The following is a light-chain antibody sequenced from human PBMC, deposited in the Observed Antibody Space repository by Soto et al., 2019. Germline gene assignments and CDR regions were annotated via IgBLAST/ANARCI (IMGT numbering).Light chain of an antibody. CDR3: SAYAGSNTFV. J-gene: IGLJ1*01. V-gene: IGLV2-8*01. CDR2: EVT. Sequence: QSALAQPPSASGSPGQPVPISCPGTSSDVGDNYVSWYQQHLGKAPKLIIYEVTLRPSGVPDRFSGSKSGNTASLTVSGLQADDEADYYCSAYAGSNTFVFGTGTKLTVL. CDR1: SSDVGDNY.